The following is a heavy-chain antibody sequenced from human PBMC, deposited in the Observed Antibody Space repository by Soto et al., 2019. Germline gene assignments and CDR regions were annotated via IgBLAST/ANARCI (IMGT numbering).Heavy chain of an antibody. D-gene: IGHD4-17*01. CDR3: GRGDYANAFDI. J-gene: IGHJ3*02. V-gene: IGHV4-30-2*01. CDR2: IYHSGST. CDR1: GGSISSGGCS. Sequence: SETLSVTCAVSGGSISSGGCSWNWIRQPPGKGLEWIGNIYHSGSTYYNASLKSRVTISVDRSKNQFSLKLSSVTAADTAVYYCGRGDYANAFDIWGQGTMVTVSS.